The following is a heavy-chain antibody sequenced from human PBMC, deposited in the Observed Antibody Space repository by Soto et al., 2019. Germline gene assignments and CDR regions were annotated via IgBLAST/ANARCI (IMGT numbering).Heavy chain of an antibody. CDR1: GFTFSSYA. J-gene: IGHJ2*01. CDR2: ISGSGGST. Sequence: EVQLLESGGGLVQPGGSLRLSCAASGFTFSSYAMSWVRQAPGKGLEWVSAISGSGGSTYYADAVKGRFTISRDNSKNTRNLQMNSLRAEDTAVYYGAKDPRRTFRYNWYFDLWGRGTLVTVSS. V-gene: IGHV3-23*01. CDR3: AKDPRRTFRYNWYFDL. D-gene: IGHD3-9*01.